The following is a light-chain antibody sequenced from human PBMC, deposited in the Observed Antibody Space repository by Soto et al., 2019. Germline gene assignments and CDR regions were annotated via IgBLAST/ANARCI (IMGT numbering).Light chain of an antibody. CDR3: SSYVGDSAYA. V-gene: IGLV2-23*01. Sequence: QSALTQPASMSGSPGQSITISCSGTTYGFENYNQVSWYQQHPGKAPNILIYDGSQRPSGVSNRFSGSKSGNTASLTISGLQAEDEADYCCSSYVGDSAYAFGTGTKVTVL. CDR1: TYGFENYNQ. J-gene: IGLJ1*01. CDR2: DGS.